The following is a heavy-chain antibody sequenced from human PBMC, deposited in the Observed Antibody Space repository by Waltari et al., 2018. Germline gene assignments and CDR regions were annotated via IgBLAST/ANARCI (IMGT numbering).Heavy chain of an antibody. Sequence: EVQLVETGGGLIQPGGSLRLSCAASGFAVSSNYMSWVRQAPGKGLEGFPVIETVGYTYYAESVRGRFTISRDNSKNMVYLQMNSLRADDTAVYFCARHDYCDYWGQGTLVTVSS. CDR3: ARHDYCDY. J-gene: IGHJ4*02. V-gene: IGHV3-53*02. CDR1: GFAVSSNY. CDR2: IETVGYT.